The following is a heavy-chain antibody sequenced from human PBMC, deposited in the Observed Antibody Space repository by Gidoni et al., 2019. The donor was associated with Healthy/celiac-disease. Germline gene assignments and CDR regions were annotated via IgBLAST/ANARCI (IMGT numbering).Heavy chain of an antibody. CDR3: AKVIARGVVAASGFDY. J-gene: IGHJ4*02. CDR2: ISYDGSNK. D-gene: IGHD2-15*01. V-gene: IGHV3-30*18. CDR1: GCTFSIYG. Sequence: QVQLVESGGGVVQPGRSLRLSCAASGCTFSIYGMHWVRQAPGKGLEWVAVISYDGSNKYYADSVKGRFTISRDNSKNTLYLQMNSLRAEDTAVYYCAKVIARGVVAASGFDYWGQGTLVTVSS.